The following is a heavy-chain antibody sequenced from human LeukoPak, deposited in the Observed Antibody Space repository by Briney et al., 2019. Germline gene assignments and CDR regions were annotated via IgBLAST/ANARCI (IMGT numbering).Heavy chain of an antibody. D-gene: IGHD5-12*01. V-gene: IGHV3-7*01. Sequence: GGSLRLSCAGSGFTFSDFWMTWVRQTPGKGLEWVANIKEDGTEKNLVDSVKGRFTISRDNSKNTLYLQMNSLRAEDTAVYYCAKDRSGYDLGVTDYWGQGTLVTVSS. CDR1: GFTFSDFW. J-gene: IGHJ4*02. CDR3: AKDRSGYDLGVTDY. CDR2: IKEDGTEK.